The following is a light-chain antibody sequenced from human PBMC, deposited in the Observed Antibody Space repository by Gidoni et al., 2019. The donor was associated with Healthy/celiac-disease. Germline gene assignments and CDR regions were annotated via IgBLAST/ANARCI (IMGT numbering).Light chain of an antibody. CDR3: QQYYSTLSWT. CDR1: QSVSYSSNNKNY. J-gene: IGKJ1*01. CDR2: WAS. V-gene: IGKV4-1*01. Sequence: DIVMTQSPHSLAVSLGERATINCKSSQSVSYSSNNKNYLAWYQQKPGQPPKLLIYWASTRESGVPDRFRGSGYGTDFTLTISSRQAEDVAVYYCQQYYSTLSWTFGQGTKVEIK.